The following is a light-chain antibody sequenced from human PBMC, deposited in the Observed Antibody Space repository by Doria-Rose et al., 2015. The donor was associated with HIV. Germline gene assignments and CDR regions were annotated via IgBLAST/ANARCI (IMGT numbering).Light chain of an antibody. J-gene: IGKJ1*01. CDR3: QQSYSAPRT. CDR1: QSISTY. Sequence: MTQPPFSLSASVGDRVTITCRASQSISTYLNWYQQKPGKAPKLLIYAASTLQSGVPSRFRGSGSGTDFTVTISSLQPEDFATYYCQQSYSAPRTFGQGTTVEIK. CDR2: AAS. V-gene: IGKV1-39*01.